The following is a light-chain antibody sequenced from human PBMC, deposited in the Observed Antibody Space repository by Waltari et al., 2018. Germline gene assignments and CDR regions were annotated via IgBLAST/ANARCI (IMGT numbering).Light chain of an antibody. Sequence: DIQMTQSPSTLSASVGDRVTITCRASQNLIRYLAWYQQKPGRAPKLLIYKASSLESGVPSRFSGSGSETEFTLTISSLEPDDFATYFCQQYDSEITFGQGTRLEIK. CDR1: QNLIRY. V-gene: IGKV1-5*03. CDR3: QQYDSEIT. CDR2: KAS. J-gene: IGKJ5*01.